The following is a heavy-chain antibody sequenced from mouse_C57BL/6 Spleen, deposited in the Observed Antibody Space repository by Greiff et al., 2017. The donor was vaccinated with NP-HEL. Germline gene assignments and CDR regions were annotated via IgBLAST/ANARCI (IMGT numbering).Heavy chain of an antibody. Sequence: VQLKESGPELVKPGASVKISCKASGYSFTGYYMNWVKQSPEKSLEWIGEINPSTGGTTYNQKFKAKATLTVDKSSSTAYMQLKSLTSEDSAVYYCARTNPSRPFAYWGQGTLVTVSA. V-gene: IGHV1-42*01. J-gene: IGHJ3*01. CDR2: INPSTGGT. D-gene: IGHD6-1*01. CDR1: GYSFTGYY. CDR3: ARTNPSRPFAY.